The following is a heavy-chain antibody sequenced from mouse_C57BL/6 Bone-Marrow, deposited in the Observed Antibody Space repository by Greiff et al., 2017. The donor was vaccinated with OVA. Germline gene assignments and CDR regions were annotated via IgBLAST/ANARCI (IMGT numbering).Heavy chain of an antibody. CDR1: GYSFTGYF. D-gene: IGHD2-3*01. J-gene: IGHJ3*01. CDR2: INPYNGDT. CDR3: ARDGYCGAY. V-gene: IGHV1-20*01. Sequence: EVQLQQSGPELVKPGDSVKISCKASGYSFTGYFMNWVMQSHGKSLEWIGRINPYNGDTFYNQKFKGKATLPVDKSSSTAHMELRSLTSEDSAVYYCARDGYCGAYWGQGTLVTVSA.